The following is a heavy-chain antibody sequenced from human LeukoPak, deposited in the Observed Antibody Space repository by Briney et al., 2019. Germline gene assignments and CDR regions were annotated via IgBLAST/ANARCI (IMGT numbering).Heavy chain of an antibody. CDR2: IYHSGST. CDR3: ARHSSRWELLVDYFDY. Sequence: SETLSLTCAVSGNSISSGYYWGWIRQPPGKGLEWIGSIYHSGSTYYNPSLKSRVTISVDTSKNQFSLKLSSVTAADTAVYYCARHSSRWELLVDYFDYWGQGTLVTVSS. V-gene: IGHV4-38-2*01. D-gene: IGHD1-26*01. J-gene: IGHJ4*02. CDR1: GNSISSGYY.